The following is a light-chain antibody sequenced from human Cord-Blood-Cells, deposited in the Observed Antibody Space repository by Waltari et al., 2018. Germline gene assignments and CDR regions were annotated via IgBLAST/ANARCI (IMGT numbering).Light chain of an antibody. V-gene: IGKV3-15*01. CDR2: GAC. J-gene: IGKJ2*01. CDR3: QQYNNWPPYT. Sequence: EIVMTQSPATLSVSPGERATISCRASQSVSSNLGWYLQIHGQAPRLLIYGACTMATGIPARFSGSGSGTEFSLTISSLQSEDFAVYYCQQYNNWPPYTFGQGTKLEIK. CDR1: QSVSSN.